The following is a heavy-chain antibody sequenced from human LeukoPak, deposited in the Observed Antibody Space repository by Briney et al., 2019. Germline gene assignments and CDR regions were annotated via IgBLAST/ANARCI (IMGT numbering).Heavy chain of an antibody. CDR1: GGSISSYY. CDR2: IYYSGST. Sequence: SETLSLTCTVSGGSISSYYWSWIRQPPGKGLEWIGSIYYSGSTNYNPSLKSRVTISVDTSKNHFSLKLASVTAADTAVYYCAAGSNGLDVWGQGTTVTVSS. V-gene: IGHV4-59*01. CDR3: AAGSNGLDV. D-gene: IGHD3-10*01. J-gene: IGHJ6*02.